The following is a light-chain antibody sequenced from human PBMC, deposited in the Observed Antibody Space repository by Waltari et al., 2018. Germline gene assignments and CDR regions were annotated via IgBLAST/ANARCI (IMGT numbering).Light chain of an antibody. J-gene: IGLJ2*01. Sequence: QSVMTQPPSVSGAPGQRITIPCPWTSSNIGAGYDVQSYLQLPGTAPKPLILGNNNRPSGVPDRFSASKSDTSASLAITGLQAEDEADYYCQSYDSSLSGVLFGGGTKLTVL. CDR3: QSYDSSLSGVL. CDR1: SSNIGAGYD. CDR2: GNN. V-gene: IGLV1-40*01.